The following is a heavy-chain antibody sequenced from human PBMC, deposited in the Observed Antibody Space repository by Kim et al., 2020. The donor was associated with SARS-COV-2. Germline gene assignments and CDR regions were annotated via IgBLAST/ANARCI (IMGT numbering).Heavy chain of an antibody. CDR1: GESFSDYY. J-gene: IGHJ6*03. V-gene: IGHV4-34*01. CDR3: ARGRVGVVPSPILGLGPFWKYYYIDV. D-gene: IGHD2-2*01. Sequence: SETLSLTCAVFGESFSDYYWTWVRRPPGKGLEWMGEINHSGSTNYNPSLKSRVIISSDTSKNQFSLKVTSLTAADTAVYYCARGRVGVVPSPILGLGPFWKYYYIDVWGRGATVTVSS. CDR2: INHSGST.